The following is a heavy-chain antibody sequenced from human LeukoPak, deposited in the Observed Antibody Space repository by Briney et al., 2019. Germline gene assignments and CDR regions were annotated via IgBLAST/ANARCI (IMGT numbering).Heavy chain of an antibody. V-gene: IGHV4-59*01. Sequence: SETLSLTCTVSGGSISSYYWSWIRQPPGKGLEWIGYIYYSGSTNYNPSLKSRVTISVDTSKNQFSLKLSSVTAADTAVYYCARTSTYSRGWYGGFFDYWGQGNLVTVSS. D-gene: IGHD6-19*01. CDR2: IYYSGST. CDR1: GGSISSYY. CDR3: ARTSTYSRGWYGGFFDY. J-gene: IGHJ4*02.